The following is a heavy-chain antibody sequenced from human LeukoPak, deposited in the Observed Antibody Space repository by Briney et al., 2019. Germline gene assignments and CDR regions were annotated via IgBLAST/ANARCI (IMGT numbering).Heavy chain of an antibody. J-gene: IGHJ6*02. CDR1: GGSISSGNYY. V-gene: IGHV4-61*02. Sequence: SETLSLTCTVSGGSISSGNYYWSWIRQPAGKGLEWIGRIYISGSTNYNPSLKSRVTISVDMSKEQFSLKVNSVTAADTAVYYCARVGADSSGYSPRYGVDVWGQGTTVTVSS. CDR3: ARVGADSSGYSPRYGVDV. CDR2: IYISGST. D-gene: IGHD3-22*01.